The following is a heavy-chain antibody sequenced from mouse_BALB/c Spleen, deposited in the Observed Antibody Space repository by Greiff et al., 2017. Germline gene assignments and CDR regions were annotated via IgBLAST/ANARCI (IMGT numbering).Heavy chain of an antibody. CDR3: ARGRWDGYFDY. CDR1: SFNIKDTY. CDR2: IDPANGNT. J-gene: IGHJ2*01. D-gene: IGHD4-1*01. V-gene: IGHV14-3*02. Sequence: EVKVVESGAELVKPGASVKLSCTASSFNIKDTYMHWVKQRPEQGLEWIGRIDPANGNTKYDPKFQGKATKTADTSSNTAYLQLSSLTSEDTAVYYCARGRWDGYFDYWGQGTTLTVSS.